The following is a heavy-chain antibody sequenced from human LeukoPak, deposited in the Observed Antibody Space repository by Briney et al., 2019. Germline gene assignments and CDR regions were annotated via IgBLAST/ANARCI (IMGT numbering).Heavy chain of an antibody. CDR1: GFTFSSYA. CDR3: ARISGWYVGFDY. J-gene: IGHJ4*02. CDR2: ISYDGSNK. Sequence: PGGSLRLSCAASGFTFSSYAMHWVRQAPGKGLEWVAVISYDGSNKYYADSVKGRFTISRDNSKNTLYLQMNSLRAEDTAVYYCARISGWYVGFDYWGQGTLVTVSS. V-gene: IGHV3-30-3*01. D-gene: IGHD6-19*01.